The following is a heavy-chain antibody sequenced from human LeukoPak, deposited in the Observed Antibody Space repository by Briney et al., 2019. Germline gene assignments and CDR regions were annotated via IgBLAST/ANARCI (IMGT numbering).Heavy chain of an antibody. V-gene: IGHV3-9*01. CDR2: ISWNSGSI. CDR3: AKGFSYGFYYFDY. J-gene: IGHJ4*02. D-gene: IGHD5-18*01. CDR1: GFTFDDYA. Sequence: SLRLSCAASGFTFDDYAMHWVRQAPGKGLEWVSGISWNSGSIGYADSVKGRFTISRDNAKNSLYLQMNSLRAEDTALYYCAKGFSYGFYYFDYWGQGTLVTVSS.